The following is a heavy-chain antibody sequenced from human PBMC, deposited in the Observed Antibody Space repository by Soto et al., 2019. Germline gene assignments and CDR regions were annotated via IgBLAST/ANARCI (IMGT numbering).Heavy chain of an antibody. J-gene: IGHJ3*02. CDR3: ARGQSIQLWSGDAFDI. D-gene: IGHD5-18*01. CDR2: IYYSGST. Sequence: QVQLQESGPGLVKPSQTLSLTCTVSGGSISSGDYYWSWIRQPPGKGLEWIGYIYYSGSTYYNPSLKSRVTISVDTSKNQFSLKLSSVTAADTAVYYCARGQSIQLWSGDAFDIWGQGTMVTVSS. CDR1: GGSISSGDYY. V-gene: IGHV4-30-4*01.